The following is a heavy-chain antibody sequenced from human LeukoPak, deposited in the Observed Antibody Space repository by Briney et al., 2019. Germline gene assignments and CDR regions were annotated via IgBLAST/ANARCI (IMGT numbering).Heavy chain of an antibody. Sequence: PSETLSLTCTVSGGSISSSSYYWGWIRQPPGKGLEWIGSIYYSGSTYYNPSLKSRVTISVNTSKNQFSLKVSSVTAADTAVYYCATEGGATIPDYWGQGTQVTVSS. J-gene: IGHJ4*02. CDR1: GGSISSSSYY. CDR3: ATEGGATIPDY. D-gene: IGHD5-24*01. V-gene: IGHV4-39*01. CDR2: IYYSGST.